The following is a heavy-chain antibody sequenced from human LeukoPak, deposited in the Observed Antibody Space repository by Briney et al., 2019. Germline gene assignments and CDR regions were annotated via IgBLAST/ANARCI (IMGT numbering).Heavy chain of an antibody. D-gene: IGHD3-10*01. V-gene: IGHV3-7*01. J-gene: IGHJ3*02. CDR3: ATEPGIGYAFDI. Sequence: GGSLRLSCVASGITFRNYWMSWVRQAPGKGLEWVANINPDGSEKNYAHSVKGRFTISRDNAKNSVSLQMNSLTAQDTAVYYCATEPGIGYAFDIWGQGTMVTVPS. CDR1: GITFRNYW. CDR2: INPDGSEK.